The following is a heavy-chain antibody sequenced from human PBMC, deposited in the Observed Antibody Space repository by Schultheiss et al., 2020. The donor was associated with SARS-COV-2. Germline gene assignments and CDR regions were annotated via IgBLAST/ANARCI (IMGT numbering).Heavy chain of an antibody. CDR1: GFTFSSYG. Sequence: GESLKISCAASGFTFSSYGIHWVRQAPGKGLEWVSVIYRGGSTYYADSVKGRFTISRDNSKNTLYLQMNSLRAEDTAVYYCAKDRVGLDYWGQGTLVTVSS. V-gene: IGHV3-23*03. CDR2: IYRGGST. D-gene: IGHD2-15*01. CDR3: AKDRVGLDY. J-gene: IGHJ4*02.